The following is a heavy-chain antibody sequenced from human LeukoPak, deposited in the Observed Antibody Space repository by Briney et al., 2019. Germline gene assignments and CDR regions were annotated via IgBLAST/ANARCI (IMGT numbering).Heavy chain of an antibody. J-gene: IGHJ4*02. V-gene: IGHV3-15*01. D-gene: IGHD4-23*01. Sequence: PGGSLRLSCAASGFTFSSYGMHWVRQAPGKGLEWLGRIKTKTDGGTTDYAAPVKGRFTISRDDSKDTLYLQMNSLKSDDTAVYYCANIFGGNSHRSDYWGQGTLVTVSS. CDR1: GFTFSSYG. CDR3: ANIFGGNSHRSDY. CDR2: IKTKTDGGTT.